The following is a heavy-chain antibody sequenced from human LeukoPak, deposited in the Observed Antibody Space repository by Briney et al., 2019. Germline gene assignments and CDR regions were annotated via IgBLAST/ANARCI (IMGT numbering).Heavy chain of an antibody. CDR2: FIPIFVTG. V-gene: IGHV1-69*05. D-gene: IGHD5-18*01. CDR3: ASLLVDTAMVMDQNYFDY. CDR1: GGTFSSYA. Sequence: SVKVSCKASGGTFSSYAISLVRLVPGQGLEWMGMFIPIFVTGNYSQKFQGRVTITTDESTSTAYMELSSLRSEDTAVYYCASLLVDTAMVMDQNYFDYWGQGTLVTVSS. J-gene: IGHJ4*02.